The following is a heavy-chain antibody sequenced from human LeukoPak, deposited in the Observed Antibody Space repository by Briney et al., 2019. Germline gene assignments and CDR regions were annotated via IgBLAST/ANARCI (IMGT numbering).Heavy chain of an antibody. CDR1: GYRFNAYW. CDR2: IYPGDSDT. CDR3: ARGVGGKQFDF. Sequence: GESLKISCKGSGYRFNAYWIAWVRQMPGKSLEWMGIIYPGDSDTRYSPSFQGQVTISADNSTAYLQWSSLKASDTAMYYCARGVGGKQFDFWGQGTLVTVSS. V-gene: IGHV5-51*01. D-gene: IGHD3-16*01. J-gene: IGHJ4*02.